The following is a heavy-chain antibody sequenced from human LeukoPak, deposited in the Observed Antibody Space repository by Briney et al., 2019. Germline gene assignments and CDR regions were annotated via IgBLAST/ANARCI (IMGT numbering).Heavy chain of an antibody. D-gene: IGHD3-3*01. V-gene: IGHV3-66*02. CDR1: GFTFSSYS. CDR2: IYSGGST. J-gene: IGHJ4*02. Sequence: PGGSLRLSCAASGFTFSSYSMNWVRQAPGKGLEWVSVIYSGGSTYYADSVKGRFTISRDNSKNTLYLQMNSLRAEDTAVYYCARDLVDFWSGYYIDYWGQGTLVTVSS. CDR3: ARDLVDFWSGYYIDY.